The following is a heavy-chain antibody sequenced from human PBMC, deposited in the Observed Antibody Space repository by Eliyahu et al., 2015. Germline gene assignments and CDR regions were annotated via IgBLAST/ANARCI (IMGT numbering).Heavy chain of an antibody. CDR2: INSDGSST. Sequence: EVQLVESGGGLVQPGGSLXXSCAASXFTFXSYWMHLVPQAPGKGLXWVSRINSDGSSTSYADSVKGRFTXSRDNAKNTLYLQMNSLRAEDTAVYYCARGLAARPFYYYGMDVWGQGTTVTVSS. CDR3: ARGLAARPFYYYGMDV. CDR1: XFTFXSYW. D-gene: IGHD6-6*01. V-gene: IGHV3-74*01. J-gene: IGHJ6*02.